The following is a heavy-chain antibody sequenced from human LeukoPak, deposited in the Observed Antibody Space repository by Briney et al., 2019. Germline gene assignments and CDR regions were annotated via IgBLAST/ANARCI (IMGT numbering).Heavy chain of an antibody. J-gene: IGHJ4*02. D-gene: IGHD3-9*01. CDR1: GGSFSGYY. CDR2: ISHSGST. CDR3: ARDEVLRYFDWAPYYFDY. Sequence: PSETLSLTCAVYGGSFSGYYWSWIRQPPGKGLEWIGEISHSGSTNYKPSLKSRVTISVDTSKNQFSLNLSSVTAADTAVYFCARDEVLRYFDWAPYYFDYWGQGTLVSVSS. V-gene: IGHV4-34*01.